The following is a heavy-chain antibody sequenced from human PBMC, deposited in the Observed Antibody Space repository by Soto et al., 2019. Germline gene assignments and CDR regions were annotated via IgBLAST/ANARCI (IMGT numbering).Heavy chain of an antibody. V-gene: IGHV3-30*03. J-gene: IGHJ4*02. Sequence: QVQLVESGGGVVQPGRSLRLSCAASGFTFSSYGMHWVRQAPGKGLEWVAVISYDGSNKYYADSVKGRFTISRDNSKKTLYLQMSSLRAEDAAVYYCARARCRIGSSGPSGFWGQGTLVTVSS. D-gene: IGHD6-6*01. CDR3: ARARCRIGSSGPSGF. CDR2: ISYDGSNK. CDR1: GFTFSSYG.